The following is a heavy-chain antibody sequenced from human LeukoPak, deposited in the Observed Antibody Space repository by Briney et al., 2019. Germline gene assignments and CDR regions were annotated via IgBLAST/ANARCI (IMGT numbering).Heavy chain of an antibody. Sequence: GGSLRLSCAASGFTFSTYVIIWVRQAPGKGLEWVSSVSGETRVKYYADSVQGRFTISRDSSENTVFLQMNSLRVEDTAVYYCAKRSGDSYYLDSWGQGTLVTVSS. D-gene: IGHD2-15*01. CDR1: GFTFSTYV. J-gene: IGHJ4*02. CDR3: AKRSGDSYYLDS. V-gene: IGHV3-23*01. CDR2: VSGETRVK.